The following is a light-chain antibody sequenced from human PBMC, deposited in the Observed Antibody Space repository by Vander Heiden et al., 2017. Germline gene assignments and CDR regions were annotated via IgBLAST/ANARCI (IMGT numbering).Light chain of an antibody. J-gene: IGLJ3*02. CDR3: QSADSSGTWV. CDR2: KDS. CDR1: ALPKQY. V-gene: IGLV3-25*03. Sequence: SYELTQPHSVSVSPGQTARITCPGAALPKQYAYWYQQKPGQAPVLVIYKDSERPSGIPERFSGSSSGTTVTLTISGGQAEDEADYYCQSADSSGTWVFGGGTKLTVL.